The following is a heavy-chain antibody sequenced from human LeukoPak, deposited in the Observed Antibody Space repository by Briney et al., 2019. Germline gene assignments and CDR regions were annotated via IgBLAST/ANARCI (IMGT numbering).Heavy chain of an antibody. Sequence: PGGSLRLSCAASGFTFSSYAMTWVRQAPGKGLEWVSSISDRDHNTYYADSVKGRFTISRDNSKNTLYLQMNSLRAEDTAVYYCAKLYDSSGYSLFDNWGQGTMVTVSS. CDR1: GFTFSSYA. J-gene: IGHJ3*02. D-gene: IGHD3-22*01. CDR2: ISDRDHNT. CDR3: AKLYDSSGYSLFDN. V-gene: IGHV3-23*01.